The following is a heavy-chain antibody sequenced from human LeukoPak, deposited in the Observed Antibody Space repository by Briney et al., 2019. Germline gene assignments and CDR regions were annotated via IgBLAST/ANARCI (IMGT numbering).Heavy chain of an antibody. V-gene: IGHV2-70*11. CDR2: IDWDNDK. D-gene: IGHD5-12*01. Sequence: ESGPTLVNPTQTLTLTCTFSGFSLITSGMSVSWIRQPPGKALEWLARIDWDNDKYYSTSLKTRLTISKDTPNNQVVLTMTKMDPVDTATYYCARIIVDIVAPTKFYFDYWSQGTLVTVSS. CDR1: GFSLITSGMS. CDR3: ARIIVDIVAPTKFYFDY. J-gene: IGHJ4*02.